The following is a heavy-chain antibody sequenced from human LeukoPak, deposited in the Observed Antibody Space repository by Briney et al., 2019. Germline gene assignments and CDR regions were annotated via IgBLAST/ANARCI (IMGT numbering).Heavy chain of an antibody. V-gene: IGHV4-39*01. CDR3: ARLSCGGGGCYSGKGNLDY. CDR2: IYYSGRT. J-gene: IGHJ4*02. Sequence: PSETLSLTCTVSGDSISRSSDYWGWIRQPPGKGLECIGSIYYSGRTYYNPSLKSRVTISTDTSKSQFSLRLSSLAVADTGLYYCARLSCGGGGCYSGKGNLDYWGQGTLVTVSS. CDR1: GDSISRSSDY. D-gene: IGHD2-21*01.